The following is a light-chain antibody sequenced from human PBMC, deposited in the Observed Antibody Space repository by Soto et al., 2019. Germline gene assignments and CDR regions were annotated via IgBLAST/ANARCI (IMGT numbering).Light chain of an antibody. CDR1: QSVSSN. V-gene: IGKV3-15*01. Sequence: EIVMTQSPATLSVSPGERATLSCRASQSVSSNLAWYQQKPGQAPRLLIYGAATRATGIPARFSGSGSGTGFTLTISRLQAEDFASYFCQEYNTWPPDRTFGQGTKVEIK. CDR2: GAA. J-gene: IGKJ1*01. CDR3: QEYNTWPPDRT.